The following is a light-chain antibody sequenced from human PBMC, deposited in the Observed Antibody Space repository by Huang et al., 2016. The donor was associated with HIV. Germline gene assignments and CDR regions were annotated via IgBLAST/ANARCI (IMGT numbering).Light chain of an antibody. CDR2: AAS. V-gene: IGKV3-15*01. CDR3: QQYNNWPRES. CDR1: QGFRNK. J-gene: IGKJ2*03. Sequence: IVMTQSPATMSVSPGQRVTLSCRASQGFRNKVAWYKQKPGQAPRLLIYAASKRAINTPARFSGSGSGTEFTLTINSLQSEDFAVYHCQQYNNWPRESFGQGTKLEIK.